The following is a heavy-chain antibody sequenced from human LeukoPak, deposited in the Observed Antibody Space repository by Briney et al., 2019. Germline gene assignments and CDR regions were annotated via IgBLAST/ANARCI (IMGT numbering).Heavy chain of an antibody. CDR1: GFTFSSYG. Sequence: GGSLRLSCAASGFTFSSYGMHWVRQAPGKGLEWVAFIRYDGSNKYYADSVKGRFTISRDNSKNTLYLQMNSLRAEDTAVYYCARDGYSSGWYSSYYYYYMDVWGKGTTVTVSS. D-gene: IGHD6-19*01. CDR3: ARDGYSSGWYSSYYYYYMDV. V-gene: IGHV3-30*02. CDR2: IRYDGSNK. J-gene: IGHJ6*03.